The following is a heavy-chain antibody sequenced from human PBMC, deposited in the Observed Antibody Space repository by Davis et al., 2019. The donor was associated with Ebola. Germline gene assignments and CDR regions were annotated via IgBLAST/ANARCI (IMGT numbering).Heavy chain of an antibody. CDR2: TYYRSKWYN. CDR3: ARHRAQRYSSGWYLNWFDP. V-gene: IGHV6-1*01. D-gene: IGHD6-19*01. J-gene: IGHJ5*02. Sequence: SQTLSLTCAISGDSVSSNSAAWNWIRQSPSRGLEWLGRTYYRSKWYNDYAVSVKSRITINPDTSKNQFSLKLSSVTAADTAVYYCARHRAQRYSSGWYLNWFDPWGQGTLVTVSS. CDR1: GDSVSSNSAA.